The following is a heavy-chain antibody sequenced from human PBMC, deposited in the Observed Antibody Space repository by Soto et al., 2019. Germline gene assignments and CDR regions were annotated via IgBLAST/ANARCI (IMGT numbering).Heavy chain of an antibody. CDR2: ISGSGGST. V-gene: IGHV3-23*01. CDR3: AKGQGGPIVAYDYIWGSSRRRGDYFDY. D-gene: IGHD3-16*01. Sequence: PGGSLRLSCAASGFTFSSYAMSWVRQAPGKGLEWVSAISGSGGSTYYADSVKGRFTISRDNSKNTLYLQMNSLRAEDTAVYYCAKGQGGPIVAYDYIWGSSRRRGDYFDYWGQGTLVTVSS. CDR1: GFTFSSYA. J-gene: IGHJ4*02.